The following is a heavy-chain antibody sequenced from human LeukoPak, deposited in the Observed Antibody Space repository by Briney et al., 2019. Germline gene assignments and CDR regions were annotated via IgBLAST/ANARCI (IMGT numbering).Heavy chain of an antibody. V-gene: IGHV4-4*07. CDR1: GGSISSYY. D-gene: IGHD3-3*01. J-gene: IGHJ3*02. Sequence: SETLSLTSTVSGGSISSYYWSWIRQPAGEGLEWIGRIYTSGSTNYNPSLKSRVTMSVDTSKNQFSLKLSSVTAADTAVYYCASEGDFWSGVGAFDIWGQGTMVTVSS. CDR3: ASEGDFWSGVGAFDI. CDR2: IYTSGST.